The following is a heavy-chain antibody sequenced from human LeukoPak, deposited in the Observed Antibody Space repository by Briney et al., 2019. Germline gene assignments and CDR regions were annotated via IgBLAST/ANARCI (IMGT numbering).Heavy chain of an antibody. J-gene: IGHJ6*03. Sequence: ASVKVSCKASGGTFSSYAISWVRQAPGQGLEWMGWINAYNGNTNYAQNLQGRVTMTTDTSTNTAYMELRSLRSDDTAVYYCAREGRVSTSSYYYYYMDVWGRGTTVTVSS. D-gene: IGHD2-2*01. V-gene: IGHV1-18*01. CDR1: GGTFSSYA. CDR3: AREGRVSTSSYYYYYMDV. CDR2: INAYNGNT.